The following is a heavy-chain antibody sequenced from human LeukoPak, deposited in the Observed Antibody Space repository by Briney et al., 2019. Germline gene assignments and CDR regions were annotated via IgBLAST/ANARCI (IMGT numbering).Heavy chain of an antibody. CDR1: GGSISSSSYY. CDR3: ARHYYDSSAPPPHSYGMDV. D-gene: IGHD3-22*01. V-gene: IGHV4-39*01. Sequence: SETLSLTCTVSGGSISSSSYYWGWIRQPPGEGLEWLGSIYYSGSTYYNPSLKSRVTISVDTSKNQFSLKLSSVTAADTAVYYCARHYYDSSAPPPHSYGMDVWGQGTTVTVSS. J-gene: IGHJ6*02. CDR2: IYYSGST.